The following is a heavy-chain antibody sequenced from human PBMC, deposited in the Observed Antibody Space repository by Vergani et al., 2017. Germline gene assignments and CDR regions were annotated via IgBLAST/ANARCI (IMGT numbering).Heavy chain of an antibody. CDR3: ASASIAVAGNTGDAFDI. J-gene: IGHJ3*02. CDR1: GGTFSSYA. Sequence: QVQLVQSGAEVKKPGSSVKVSCKASGGTFSSYAISWVRQAPGQGLEWMGRIIPIFGTANYAQKFQGRVTITADESTSTAYMELSSLRSEDTAVYYCASASIAVAGNTGDAFDIWGQGTMFTVSS. D-gene: IGHD6-19*01. V-gene: IGHV1-69*13. CDR2: IIPIFGTA.